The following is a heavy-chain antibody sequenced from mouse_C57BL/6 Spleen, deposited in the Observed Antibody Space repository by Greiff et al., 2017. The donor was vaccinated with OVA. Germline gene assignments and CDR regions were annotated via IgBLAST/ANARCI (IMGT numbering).Heavy chain of an antibody. CDR1: GFTFTRYW. Sequence: QLQLKQPGAELVMPGASVTLSCKASGFTFTRYWMHWVKQSPGQGLAWIGEIDPSASYTTYNQTFSGKSTLTVDKSSSTAYMQLSSLTSEDSAVYYCARYGYYEGNYYAMDYWGQGTSVTVSS. J-gene: IGHJ4*01. CDR3: ARYGYYEGNYYAMDY. V-gene: IGHV1-69*01. D-gene: IGHD2-3*01. CDR2: IDPSASYT.